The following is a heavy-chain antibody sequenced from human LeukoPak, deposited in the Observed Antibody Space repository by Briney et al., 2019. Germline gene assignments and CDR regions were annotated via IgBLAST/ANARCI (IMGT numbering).Heavy chain of an antibody. CDR3: ARDYQTYCSSTSCYEDYYGMDV. J-gene: IGHJ6*02. V-gene: IGHV4-39*07. CDR2: IYYSGST. D-gene: IGHD2-2*01. CDR1: GGSISSSSYY. Sequence: PSETLSLTCTVSGGSISSSSYYWGWIRQPPGKGLEWLGSIYYSGSTYYNPSLKSRVTISVDTSKNQFSLKLSSVTAADTAVYYCARDYQTYCSSTSCYEDYYGMDVWGQGTTVTVSS.